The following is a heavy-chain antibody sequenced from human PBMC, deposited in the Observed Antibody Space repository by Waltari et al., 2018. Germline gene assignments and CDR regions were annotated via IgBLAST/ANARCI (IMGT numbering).Heavy chain of an antibody. D-gene: IGHD6-13*01. Sequence: QVQLQQWGAGLLKPSETLPLTCAVYGGSFSGYYWSWIRQPPGKGLEWIGAINHSGSTNYNPSRKSRVTISVETSKNQFSLKLSSVTAADTAVYYCARGEGRDSSSWYSAFDIWGQGTMGTVS. V-gene: IGHV4-34*01. CDR3: ARGEGRDSSSWYSAFDI. J-gene: IGHJ3*02. CDR1: GGSFSGYY. CDR2: INHSGST.